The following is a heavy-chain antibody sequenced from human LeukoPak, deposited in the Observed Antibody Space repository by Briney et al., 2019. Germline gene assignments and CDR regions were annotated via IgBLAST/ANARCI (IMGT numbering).Heavy chain of an antibody. CDR2: ISWNSGSI. D-gene: IGHD6-13*01. J-gene: IGHJ4*02. V-gene: IGHV3-9*01. CDR1: GFTFDDYA. Sequence: PGGSLRLSCAASGFTFDDYAMHWVRQAPGKGLEWVSGISWNSGSIAYADSVKGRFTISRDNAKNSLYLQMNSLRAEDTALYYCAKLAAAGKAPFDYWGQGTLVTVSS. CDR3: AKLAAAGKAPFDY.